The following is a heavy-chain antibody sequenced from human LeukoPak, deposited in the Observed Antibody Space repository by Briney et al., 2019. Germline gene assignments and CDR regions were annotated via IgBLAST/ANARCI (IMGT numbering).Heavy chain of an antibody. V-gene: IGHV3-30*18. Sequence: GGSLRLSCAASGFTFSSYGMHWVRQAPGKGLEWVAVISYDGSNKYYADSVKGRFTISRDNSKNTLYLQMNSLRAEDTAVYYCAKFPAAGTSYYYYYYMDVWGKGTTVTASS. CDR2: ISYDGSNK. D-gene: IGHD6-13*01. J-gene: IGHJ6*03. CDR1: GFTFSSYG. CDR3: AKFPAAGTSYYYYYYMDV.